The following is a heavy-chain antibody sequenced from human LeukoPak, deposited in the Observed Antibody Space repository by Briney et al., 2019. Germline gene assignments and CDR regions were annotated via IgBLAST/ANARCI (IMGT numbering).Heavy chain of an antibody. Sequence: ASVTVSCKASGYTFTSYDINWVRQATGQGLEWMGWMNPNSGNTGYAQKFQGRVTMTRNTSISTAYMELSSLRSEDTAVYYCARAKKRITIFGVVIMTHFDYWGQGTLVTVSS. CDR2: MNPNSGNT. J-gene: IGHJ4*02. CDR3: ARAKKRITIFGVVIMTHFDY. CDR1: GYTFTSYD. D-gene: IGHD3-3*01. V-gene: IGHV1-8*01.